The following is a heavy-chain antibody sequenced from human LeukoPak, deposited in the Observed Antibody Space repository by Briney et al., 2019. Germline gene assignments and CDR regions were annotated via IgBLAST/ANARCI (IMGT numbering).Heavy chain of an antibody. J-gene: IGHJ4*02. D-gene: IGHD7-27*01. CDR3: ARNNWGIDY. CDR2: INSDGSDT. CDR1: GFTFRNHW. Sequence: GGSLRLSXAASGFTFRNHWMHWVRQAPGKGLVWVARINSDGSDTSHADSVEGRFTISRDNAKDTLYLQMNSLRVEDTAVYYCARNNWGIDYRGQGTLVAVSS. V-gene: IGHV3-74*01.